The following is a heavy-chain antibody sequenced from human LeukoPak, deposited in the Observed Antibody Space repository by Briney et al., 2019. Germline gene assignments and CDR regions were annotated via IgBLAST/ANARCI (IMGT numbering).Heavy chain of an antibody. CDR1: GFTFSSYA. D-gene: IGHD4-23*01. Sequence: GGSLRLSCAASGFTFSSYAMSWVRQAPGKGLEWVSAISGSGGSTYYADSVKGRFTISRDNAKNSLYLQMNSLRAEDTAVYYCARDSSVVDYWGQGTLVTVSS. CDR2: ISGSGGST. CDR3: ARDSSVVDY. V-gene: IGHV3-23*01. J-gene: IGHJ4*02.